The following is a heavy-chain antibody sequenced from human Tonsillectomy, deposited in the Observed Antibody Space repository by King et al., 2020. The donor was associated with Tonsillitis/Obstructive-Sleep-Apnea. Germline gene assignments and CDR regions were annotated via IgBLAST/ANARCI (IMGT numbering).Heavy chain of an antibody. CDR1: GFTFSTYG. CDR3: AKETQSSGFGTFFHD. J-gene: IGHJ4*02. Sequence: VQLVESGGGVVQPGRSLRLSCAASGFTFSTYGMHWVRQAPGKGLEWVAVRSSNGEGKYYGDSVKGRFTISRDNSKNTLYLQMNSLRAEDTAVYYCAKETQSSGFGTFFHDWGQGTLVTVSS. D-gene: IGHD6-19*01. CDR2: RSSNGEGK. V-gene: IGHV3-30*18.